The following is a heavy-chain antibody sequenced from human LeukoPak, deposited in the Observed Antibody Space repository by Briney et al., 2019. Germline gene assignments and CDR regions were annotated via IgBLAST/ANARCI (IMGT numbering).Heavy chain of an antibody. CDR1: GGSISSYY. Sequence: SETLSLTCTVSGGSISSYYWSWIRQPPGKGLKWIGYIYYSGGTNYNPSLKSRVTISVDTSKNQFSLKLSSVTAADTAVYYCARLAKTGTTNWFDPWGQGTLVTVSS. V-gene: IGHV4-59*01. CDR2: IYYSGGT. J-gene: IGHJ5*02. CDR3: ARLAKTGTTNWFDP. D-gene: IGHD1-1*01.